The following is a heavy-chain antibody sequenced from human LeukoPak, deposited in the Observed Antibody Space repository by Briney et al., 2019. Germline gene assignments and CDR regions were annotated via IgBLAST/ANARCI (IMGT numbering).Heavy chain of an antibody. Sequence: GGSLRLSCAVSGFTFSSYEMDWVRQAPGKGLEWVSYISSRGTTIYYVDSVKGRFTISRDNAKNSLYLQMNSLRAEDTALYYCARVRSGLHMDVWGQGTTVTVSS. CDR1: GFTFSSYE. D-gene: IGHD2-15*01. J-gene: IGHJ6*02. V-gene: IGHV3-48*03. CDR2: ISSRGTTI. CDR3: ARVRSGLHMDV.